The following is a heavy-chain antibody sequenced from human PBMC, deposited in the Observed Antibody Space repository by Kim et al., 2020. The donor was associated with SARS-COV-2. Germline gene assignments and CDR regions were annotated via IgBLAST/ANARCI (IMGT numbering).Heavy chain of an antibody. Sequence: GGSLRLSCAASGFVVTDHCMSWIRQAPGKGLEWVSYICTSNSYTNYVDSVKGRFTISRDSATNSLYLQMNSLRADDTAVYYCAKGANWWGLMHLWGRGATVTVSS. V-gene: IGHV3-11*05. J-gene: IGHJ6*02. D-gene: IGHD2-21*02. CDR3: AKGANWWGLMHL. CDR2: ICTSNSYT. CDR1: GFVVTDHC.